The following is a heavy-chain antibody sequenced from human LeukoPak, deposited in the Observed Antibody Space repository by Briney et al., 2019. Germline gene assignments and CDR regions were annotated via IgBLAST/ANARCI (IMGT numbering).Heavy chain of an antibody. D-gene: IGHD3-10*01. CDR1: GFTFSSYA. J-gene: IGHJ4*02. V-gene: IGHV3-23*01. Sequence: GGSLRLSCAASGFTFSSYAMSWVRQAPGKGLEWVSAISGSGGSTYYADSVKGRFTISRDNSKNTLYLQMNSLRAEDTAVYYCAKVGITMVRGVIISIYYFDYWGQGTLVTVSS. CDR3: AKVGITMVRGVIISIYYFDY. CDR2: ISGSGGST.